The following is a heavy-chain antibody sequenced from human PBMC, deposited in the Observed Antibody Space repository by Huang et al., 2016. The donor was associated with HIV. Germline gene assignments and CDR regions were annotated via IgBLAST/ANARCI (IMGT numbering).Heavy chain of an antibody. J-gene: IGHJ6*02. V-gene: IGHV4-39*01. CDR2: FYYGGNT. CDR3: ARRGYTSGYTLVGGMDV. CDR1: GGSISSSSYY. D-gene: IGHD5-18*01. Sequence: QLQLQESGPGLVKPSETLSLTCTVSGGSISSSSYYWAWIRQPPGKGLEWIGSFYYGGNTYYSPSLKSRRMISADTSKDQFALNLNSVTAADTATYYCARRGYTSGYTLVGGMDVWGQGTTVTVSS.